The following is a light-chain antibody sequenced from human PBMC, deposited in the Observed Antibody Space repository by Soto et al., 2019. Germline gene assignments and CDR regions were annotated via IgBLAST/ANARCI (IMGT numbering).Light chain of an antibody. CDR2: LNSDGSH. CDR1: SGHSTYA. Sequence: QPVLAQSPSASASLGASVKLTCTLSSGHSTYAIAWHQQQPEKGPRYLMKLNSDGSHTKGDGIPERFSGSSSGAERYLSISSLQSEDEADYYCQSWDTGIHRVFGGGIKLTVL. CDR3: QSWDTGIHRV. J-gene: IGLJ2*01. V-gene: IGLV4-69*01.